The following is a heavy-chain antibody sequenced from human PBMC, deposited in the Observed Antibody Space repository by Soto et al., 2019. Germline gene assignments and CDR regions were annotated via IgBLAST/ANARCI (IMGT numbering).Heavy chain of an antibody. CDR3: AQGAPKRLVSVTENTEY. CDR1: GFTFSSYG. V-gene: IGHV3-30*18. D-gene: IGHD3-9*01. J-gene: IGHJ4*02. CDR2: ISYDGSNK. Sequence: GGSLRLSCASSGFTFSSYGMHWVRQAPGKGLEWVAVISYDGSNKYYADSVKGRFTISRDNSKNTLYLQMSSLRAEDTAVYYCAQGAPKRLVSVTENTEYGGQGTLVTVSS.